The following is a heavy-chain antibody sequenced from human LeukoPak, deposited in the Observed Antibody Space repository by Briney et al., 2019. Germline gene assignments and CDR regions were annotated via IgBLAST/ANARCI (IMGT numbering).Heavy chain of an antibody. CDR3: ARIPLGYSGAYYFDY. CDR1: RGSISGSIRSYY. J-gene: IGHJ4*02. Sequence: SETLSLTCTVSRGSISGSIRSYYWSWLRQPPGKGLEWIGYISSSGSVNDNPSLRSRVNISVDTSKNQFFLSLSSVSAADTAVYYCARIPLGYSGAYYFDYWGQGTLVTVSP. V-gene: IGHV4-4*09. CDR2: ISSSGSV. D-gene: IGHD5-12*01.